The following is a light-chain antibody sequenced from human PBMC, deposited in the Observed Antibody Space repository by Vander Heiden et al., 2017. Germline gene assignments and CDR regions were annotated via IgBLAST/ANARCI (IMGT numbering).Light chain of an antibody. CDR3: NSRDSTGSHYV. V-gene: IGLV3-19*01. Sequence: SSELTPDPAVSVALGQTVRITCQGDSLRSYYPSWYQKRPGQAPILVVYGNNGRPSGIPDRFSGSSSGNTASLTITGAQAEDEADYYCNSRDSTGSHYVFGTGTTVTVL. CDR2: GNN. CDR1: SLRSYY. J-gene: IGLJ1*01.